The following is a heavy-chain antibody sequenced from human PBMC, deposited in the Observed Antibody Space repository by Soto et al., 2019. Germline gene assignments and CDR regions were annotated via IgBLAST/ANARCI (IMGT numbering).Heavy chain of an antibody. Sequence: QVQLVQSGAEVKKPGASVRVSCRASGSTFTNYGVTWVRQAPRQGLEWMGWISPYNANTKYAQKLQGRVTMSTDTSTSTASMELRSLTFDDTAVYYCATFVVASTQGLDYWGRGTLVTVSS. D-gene: IGHD2-15*01. CDR2: ISPYNANT. V-gene: IGHV1-18*04. CDR3: ATFVVASTQGLDY. CDR1: GSTFTNYG. J-gene: IGHJ4*02.